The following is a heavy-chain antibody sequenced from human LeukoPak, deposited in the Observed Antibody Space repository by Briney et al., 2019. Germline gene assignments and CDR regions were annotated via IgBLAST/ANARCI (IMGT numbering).Heavy chain of an antibody. CDR3: ARDRSMATTSRGAFDI. D-gene: IGHD5-24*01. J-gene: IGHJ3*02. Sequence: SVKVSCKASGYTFTSYGISWVRQAPGQGLEWMGWISAYNGNTNYAQKLQGRVTMTTDTSTSTAYMELRSLRSDDPAVYYCARDRSMATTSRGAFDIWGQGTMVTVSS. V-gene: IGHV1-18*01. CDR1: GYTFTSYG. CDR2: ISAYNGNT.